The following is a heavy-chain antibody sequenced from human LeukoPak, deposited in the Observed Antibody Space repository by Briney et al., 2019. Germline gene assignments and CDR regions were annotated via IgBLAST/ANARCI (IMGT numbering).Heavy chain of an antibody. D-gene: IGHD3-10*01. CDR1: GFTFDDYA. CDR2: ISWDGGST. V-gene: IGHV3-43D*03. CDR3: AKGGGNHYYRLDY. Sequence: GGSLRRSCAASGFTFDDYAMHWVRQAPGKGLEWVSLISWDGGSTYYADSVKGRFTISRDNSKNSLYLQMNSLRAEDTALYYCAKGGGNHYYRLDYWGQGTLVTVSS. J-gene: IGHJ4*02.